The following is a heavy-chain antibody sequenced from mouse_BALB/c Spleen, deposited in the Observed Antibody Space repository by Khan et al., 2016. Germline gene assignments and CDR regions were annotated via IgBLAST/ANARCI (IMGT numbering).Heavy chain of an antibody. D-gene: IGHD2-3*01. J-gene: IGHJ2*01. Sequence: EVQLQESGPSLVKPYQTLSLTCSVTGDSITSGYWNLIRKFPGNKLEFMGYIAYSRCAYYNPSLKSRISITRNTSKNQYYLQLNYVTTEDTATYYCARNYDVYYSLGYWGQGTTLTVSS. CDR1: GDSITSGY. CDR3: ARNYDVYYSLGY. CDR2: IAYSRCA. V-gene: IGHV3-8*02.